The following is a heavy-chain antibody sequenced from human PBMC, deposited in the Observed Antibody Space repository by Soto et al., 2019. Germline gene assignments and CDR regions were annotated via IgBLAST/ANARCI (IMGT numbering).Heavy chain of an antibody. CDR1: GGTFSSYA. Sequence: SVKVSCKASGGTFSSYAISWVRQAPGQGLEWMGGIIPIFVSAHYAQKFQGRITITADESTSTAYMELSGLTSEDTAIYYCARDVSSDTTGFRGYDLWGQGTQVTVSS. V-gene: IGHV1-69*13. J-gene: IGHJ4*02. CDR3: ARDVSSDTTGFRGYDL. CDR2: IIPIFVSA. D-gene: IGHD3-10*01.